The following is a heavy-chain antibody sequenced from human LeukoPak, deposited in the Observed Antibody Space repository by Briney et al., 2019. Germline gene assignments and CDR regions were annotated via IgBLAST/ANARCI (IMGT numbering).Heavy chain of an antibody. CDR3: VREYCSGGSCSDAFDI. J-gene: IGHJ3*02. D-gene: IGHD2-15*01. V-gene: IGHV3-21*01. CDR1: GFTSSSYR. Sequence: PGGSLRLSCAASGFTSSSYRMNWVRQAPGKGLEWVSSISSSSSYIYCADSVKGRFTISRDNAKNSLYLQMNSLRAEDTAVYYCVREYCSGGSCSDAFDIWGQGTMVTVSS. CDR2: ISSSSSYI.